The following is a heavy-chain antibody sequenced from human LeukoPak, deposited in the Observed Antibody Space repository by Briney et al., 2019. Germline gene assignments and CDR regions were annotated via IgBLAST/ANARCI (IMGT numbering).Heavy chain of an antibody. V-gene: IGHV3-69-1*01. CDR3: ARQRGHCSSTSCAYFSYYMDV. Sequence: GGSLGLSCAASGFTFSDYYMNWIRQAPGKGLEWVSYISSSNTMYYADSVKGRFTISRDNAKNSLYLQMNSLRAEDTAVYYCARQRGHCSSTSCAYFSYYMDVWGKGTTVTVSS. CDR1: GFTFSDYY. CDR2: ISSSNTM. J-gene: IGHJ6*03. D-gene: IGHD2-2*01.